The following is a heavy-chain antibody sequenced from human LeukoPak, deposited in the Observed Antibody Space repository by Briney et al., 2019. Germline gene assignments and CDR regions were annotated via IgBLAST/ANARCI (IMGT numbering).Heavy chain of an antibody. CDR3: ARLWSGDYYFAY. V-gene: IGHV4-59*01. J-gene: IGHJ4*02. Sequence: SETLSLTCTVSGGSISSYYWSWIRQPPGKGLEWIGYIYYSGSTNYNPSLKSRVTISVDTSKNQFSLKLSSVTAADTAVYYCARLWSGDYYFAYWGQGTLVTVSS. CDR1: GGSISSYY. D-gene: IGHD3-3*01. CDR2: IYYSGST.